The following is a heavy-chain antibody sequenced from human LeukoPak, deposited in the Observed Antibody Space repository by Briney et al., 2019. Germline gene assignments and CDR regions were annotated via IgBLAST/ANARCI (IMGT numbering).Heavy chain of an antibody. V-gene: IGHV3-30*03. CDR2: ISYDGSNK. CDR1: GFTFSSYG. D-gene: IGHD2-15*01. Sequence: GGSLRLSCAASGFTFSSYGMHWVRQAPGKGLEWVAVISYDGSNKYYADSVKGRFTISRDSSKNTLYLQMNTLRAEDTAVYYCAREYSRADAFDIWGQGTLVTVSS. J-gene: IGHJ3*02. CDR3: AREYSRADAFDI.